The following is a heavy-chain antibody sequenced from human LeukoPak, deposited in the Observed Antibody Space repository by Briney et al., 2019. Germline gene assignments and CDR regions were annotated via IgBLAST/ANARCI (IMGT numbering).Heavy chain of an antibody. J-gene: IGHJ3*02. CDR1: GGSISSYY. D-gene: IGHD1-26*01. Sequence: SETLSLTCTVSGGSISSYYWSWIRQPPGKGLEWIGYIYYSGSTNYNPSLKSRVTISVDTSKNQFSLKLSSVTAADTAVYYCARDLISGRYPADAFDIWGQGTMVTVSS. V-gene: IGHV4-59*01. CDR2: IYYSGST. CDR3: ARDLISGRYPADAFDI.